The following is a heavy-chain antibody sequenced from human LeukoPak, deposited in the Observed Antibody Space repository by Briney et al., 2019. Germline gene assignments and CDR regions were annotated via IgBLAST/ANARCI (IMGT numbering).Heavy chain of an antibody. CDR3: ARLTYYDFWSGYNYAFDI. D-gene: IGHD3-3*01. CDR1: GYTFTGYY. V-gene: IGHV1-2*02. Sequence: ASVKVSCKASGYTFTGYYMHWVRQAPGQGLEWMGWISPSSGGTNYAQKFQGRVTMTRDTSISTAYMELSRLRSDDTAVYYCARLTYYDFWSGYNYAFDIWGQGTMVTVSS. J-gene: IGHJ3*02. CDR2: ISPSSGGT.